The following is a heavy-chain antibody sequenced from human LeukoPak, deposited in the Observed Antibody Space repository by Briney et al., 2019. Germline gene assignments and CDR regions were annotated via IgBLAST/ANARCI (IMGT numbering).Heavy chain of an antibody. CDR2: ISGSGGST. V-gene: IGHV3-23*01. D-gene: IGHD6-6*01. Sequence: GGSLRLSCAASGFTFSSYAMSWVRQAPGKGLEWVSAISGSGGSTYYADSVKGRFTISRDNAKNSLYLQMNSLRAEDTVVYYCASERSYSSSRSTGFDYWGQGTLVTVSP. J-gene: IGHJ4*02. CDR1: GFTFSSYA. CDR3: ASERSYSSSRSTGFDY.